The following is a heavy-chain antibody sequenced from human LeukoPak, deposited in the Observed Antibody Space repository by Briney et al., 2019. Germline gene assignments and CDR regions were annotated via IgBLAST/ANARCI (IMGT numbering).Heavy chain of an antibody. Sequence: ASVKVSCKASGYTFTGYYMHWVRQAPGQGLEWMGWINPNSGGTNYAQKFQGRVTMTRDTSISTAYMELSRLRSDDTAVYYRARTSTTVRPVDYWGQGTLVTVSS. CDR3: ARTSTTVRPVDY. V-gene: IGHV1-2*02. CDR2: INPNSGGT. D-gene: IGHD4-17*01. J-gene: IGHJ4*02. CDR1: GYTFTGYY.